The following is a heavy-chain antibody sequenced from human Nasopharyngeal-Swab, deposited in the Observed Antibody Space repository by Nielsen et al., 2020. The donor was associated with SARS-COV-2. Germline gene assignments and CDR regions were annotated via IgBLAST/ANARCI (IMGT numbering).Heavy chain of an antibody. Sequence: SETLSPTCTVAGGSISSSSYYWGWIRQPPGRGREGIGSIYDSGSTYYTPSLRSRVTISLDTSKNQFSLKLSSVTAADTAVYYCAREWGRGRIWNYYYSYMDVCVKGTTVTVSS. CDR3: AREWGRGRIWNYYYSYMDV. J-gene: IGHJ6*03. CDR1: GGSISSSSYY. V-gene: IGHV4-39*07. CDR2: IYDSGST. D-gene: IGHD3-16*01.